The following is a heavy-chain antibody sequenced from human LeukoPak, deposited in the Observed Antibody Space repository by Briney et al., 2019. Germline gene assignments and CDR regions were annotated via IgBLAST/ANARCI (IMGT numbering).Heavy chain of an antibody. D-gene: IGHD5-12*01. V-gene: IGHV5-10-1*01. CDR1: GYRFTSYW. J-gene: IGHJ4*02. CDR3: ARGGMVAAIGSDY. CDR2: IDPSDSYA. Sequence: GESLRISCKGSGYRFTSYWINWVRQMPGKGLEWMGRIDPSDSYANYSPSFQGHVTISADKSISTAYLQWSSLKASDTAIYYCARGGMVAAIGSDYWGQGTPVTVSS.